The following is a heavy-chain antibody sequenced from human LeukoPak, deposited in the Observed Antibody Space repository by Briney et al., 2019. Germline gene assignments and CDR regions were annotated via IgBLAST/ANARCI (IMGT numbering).Heavy chain of an antibody. CDR2: ISGSGGST. CDR1: GFTVSSNY. CDR3: AKGGSMVRGVPIGY. V-gene: IGHV3-23*01. D-gene: IGHD3-10*01. J-gene: IGHJ4*02. Sequence: GGSLRLSCAASGFTVSSNYMSWVRQAPGKGLEWVSAISGSGGSTYYADSVKGRFTISRDNSKNTLYLQMNSLRAEDTAVYYCAKGGSMVRGVPIGYWGQGTLVTVSS.